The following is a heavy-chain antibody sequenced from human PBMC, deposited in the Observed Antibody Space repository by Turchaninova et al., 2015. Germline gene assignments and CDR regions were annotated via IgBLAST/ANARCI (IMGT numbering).Heavy chain of an antibody. Sequence: VQLVQSGAEVKKPGSSVKVSCQASGGTFSTYAISWVRQAHGHGLEWMGGIVPMLGIGTSAQNFQGRVTITAANSTVYMDLGGLRSEDTAVFYCAGSQTGVFNWFDPWGQGTSVTVSS. CDR2: IVPMLGIG. CDR3: AGSQTGVFNWFDP. V-gene: IGHV1-69*10. J-gene: IGHJ5*02. CDR1: GGTFSTYA. D-gene: IGHD1-1*01.